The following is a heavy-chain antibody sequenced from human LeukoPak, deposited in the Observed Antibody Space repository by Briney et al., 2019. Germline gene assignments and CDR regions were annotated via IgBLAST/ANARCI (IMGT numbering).Heavy chain of an antibody. CDR3: AGSSGWYSPRC. D-gene: IGHD6-19*01. J-gene: IGHJ4*02. CDR2: INHSGST. V-gene: IGHV4-34*01. Sequence: SETLSLTCAVYGGSFSGYYWSWIRQPPGKGLEWIGEINHSGSTNYNPSLKSRVTISVDTSKNQFSLKLSSVTAADTAVYYCAGSSGWYSPRCWGQGTLVTVSS. CDR1: GGSFSGYY.